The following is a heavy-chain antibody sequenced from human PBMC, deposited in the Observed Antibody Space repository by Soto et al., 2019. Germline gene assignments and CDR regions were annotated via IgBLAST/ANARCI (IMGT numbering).Heavy chain of an antibody. CDR1: GFTFSTYS. J-gene: IGHJ4*02. Sequence: PGGSLRLSCAASGFTFSTYSMNWVRQAPGKGLEWVAYVSRGSPTMHYADSVKGRFTISRDNAKNSLYLQMNSLKADDTAVYYCTRDPEALDYWGQGTLVTVS. V-gene: IGHV3-48*01. CDR3: TRDPEALDY. CDR2: VSRGSPTM.